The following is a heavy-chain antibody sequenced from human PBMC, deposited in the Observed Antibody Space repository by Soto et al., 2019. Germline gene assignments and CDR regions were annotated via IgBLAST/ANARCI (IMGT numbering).Heavy chain of an antibody. CDR1: GGSISSGGYY. V-gene: IGHV4-31*02. J-gene: IGHJ4*02. D-gene: IGHD6-19*01. CDR2: IFDSGTT. Sequence: SETLSLTCTVSGGSISSGGYYWSWLRQHPGKGLDWIGYIFDSGTTYYNPSLKSRVTISVDPSKSQFSLRLTSVTATDTAVYYCASQASGWYPDYWGQGTLVTVS. CDR3: ASQASGWYPDY.